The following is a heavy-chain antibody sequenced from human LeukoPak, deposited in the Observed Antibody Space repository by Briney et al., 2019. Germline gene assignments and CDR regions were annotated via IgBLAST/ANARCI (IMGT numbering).Heavy chain of an antibody. CDR1: EGTFSSYA. V-gene: IGHV1-69*13. CDR2: IIPIFGTA. J-gene: IGHJ4*02. D-gene: IGHD3-22*01. CDR3: ARPASNYYDSSGYYLDY. Sequence: SVKVSCKASEGTFSSYAISWVRQAPGQGLEWMGGIIPIFGTANYAQKFQGRVTITADESTSTAYMELSSLRSEDTAVYYCARPASNYYDSSGYYLDYWGQGTLVTVSS.